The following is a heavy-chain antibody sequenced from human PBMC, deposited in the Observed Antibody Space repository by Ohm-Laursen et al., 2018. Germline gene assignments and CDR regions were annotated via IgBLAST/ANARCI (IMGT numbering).Heavy chain of an antibody. CDR2: LSGSGDTT. CDR1: GFTFRWYA. J-gene: IGHJ6*02. CDR3: AKFVASYGVMSGMDV. V-gene: IGHV3-23*01. Sequence: SLRLSCAASGFTFRWYAMSWVRQAPGKGLEWVSALSGSGDTTDYADSVEGRFTISRDNSQNMLYLQMNSLRVEDTAIYYCAKFVASYGVMSGMDVWGQGTTVTVSS. D-gene: IGHD2-21*01.